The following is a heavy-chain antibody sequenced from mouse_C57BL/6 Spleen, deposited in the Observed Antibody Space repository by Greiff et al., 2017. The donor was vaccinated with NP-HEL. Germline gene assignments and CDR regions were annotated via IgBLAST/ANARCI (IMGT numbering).Heavy chain of an antibody. J-gene: IGHJ4*01. CDR2: IYPGSGST. D-gene: IGHD2-1*01. Sequence: VQLQQPGAELVKPGASVKMSCKASGYTFTSYWITWVKQRPGQGLEWIGDIYPGSGSTNYNEKFKSKATLTVDTSSSTAYMQLSSLTSEDSAVYYCARGRNYGNYNYAMDYWGQGTSVTVSS. V-gene: IGHV1-55*01. CDR1: GYTFTSYW. CDR3: ARGRNYGNYNYAMDY.